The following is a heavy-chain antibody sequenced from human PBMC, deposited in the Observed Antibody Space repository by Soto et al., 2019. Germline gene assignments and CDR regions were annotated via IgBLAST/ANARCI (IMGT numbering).Heavy chain of an antibody. CDR1: GFPFSFYG. Sequence: GGSLRLSCAVSGFPFSFYGFHWVRQAPGKGLEWVGRIKSETDGETTDYVAPVKGRFTISRDDSKNTLYLQMNSLKIEDTAVYYCTTDLNGGFDYWGRGTLVTVSS. J-gene: IGHJ4*02. V-gene: IGHV3-15*01. CDR2: IKSETDGETT. CDR3: TTDLNGGFDY. D-gene: IGHD2-8*01.